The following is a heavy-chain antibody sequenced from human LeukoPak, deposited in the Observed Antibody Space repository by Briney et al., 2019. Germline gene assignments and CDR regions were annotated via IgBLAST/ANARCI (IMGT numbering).Heavy chain of an antibody. Sequence: SQTLSLTCTVSGGSISSGGYYWSWIRQHPGKGLEWIGYIYYSGSTYYNPSLKSRVTISVDTSKNQFSLKLSSVTAADTAVYYCARVGPRYCSGGSCYSVDYWGQGTLVTVSS. V-gene: IGHV4-31*03. J-gene: IGHJ4*02. CDR3: ARVGPRYCSGGSCYSVDY. CDR2: IYYSGST. D-gene: IGHD2-15*01. CDR1: GGSISSGGYY.